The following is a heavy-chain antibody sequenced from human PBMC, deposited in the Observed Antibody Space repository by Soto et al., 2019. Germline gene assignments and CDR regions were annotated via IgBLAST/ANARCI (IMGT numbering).Heavy chain of an antibody. Sequence: GGSLRLSCAASGFTFGNYAMNWVRQAPGKGLEWVAYISSSSGITYYADSVKGRLTISRDNVRSSLYLQMHSLRGEDTAVYYCARVPYSSGIIYWGQGTLVTVSS. CDR2: ISSSSGIT. CDR3: ARVPYSSGIIY. V-gene: IGHV3-48*01. CDR1: GFTFGNYA. D-gene: IGHD3-10*01. J-gene: IGHJ4*02.